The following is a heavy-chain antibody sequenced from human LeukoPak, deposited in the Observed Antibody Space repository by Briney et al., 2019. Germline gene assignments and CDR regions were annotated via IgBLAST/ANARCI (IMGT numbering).Heavy chain of an antibody. CDR1: GFSFGDYV. V-gene: IGHV3-20*04. CDR2: IYWNGGST. D-gene: IGHD2-2*01. CDR3: ARVGDCSSTSCHLDYWFDP. J-gene: IGHJ5*02. Sequence: GGSLRLSCAASGFSFGDYVMGWVRQAPGKGLEWVWRIYWNGGSTGYADSVKGRFTISTVNAKNSMYLQMNSLRAEDTALYYCARVGDCSSTSCHLDYWFDPWGQGTLVTVSS.